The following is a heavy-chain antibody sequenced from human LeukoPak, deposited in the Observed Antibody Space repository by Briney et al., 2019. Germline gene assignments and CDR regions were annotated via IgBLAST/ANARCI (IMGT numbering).Heavy chain of an antibody. CDR2: IYYSGST. J-gene: IGHJ4*02. CDR1: GGSISSHY. V-gene: IGHV4-59*11. Sequence: PSETLSLTCTVSGGSISSHYWSRIRQPPGQGLVWIGYIYYSGSTNYNPSLKSRVTISVNTSKNQYSLKLSSVTAADTAVYYCARFSGWPSSPFDYWGQGTLVTVSS. CDR3: ARFSGWPSSPFDY. D-gene: IGHD6-19*01.